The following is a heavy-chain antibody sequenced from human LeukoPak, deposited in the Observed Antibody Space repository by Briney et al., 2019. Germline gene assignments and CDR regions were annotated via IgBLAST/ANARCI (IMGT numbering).Heavy chain of an antibody. V-gene: IGHV1-46*01. Sequence: ASVTVSFTASGYTFTSYYMHWVRQAPGQGLEWMGIINPSGGSTSYAQKFQGRVTMTRDMSTSTVYMELSSLRSEDTAVYYCARELPSSWPPFDYWGQGTLVTVSS. J-gene: IGHJ4*02. CDR1: GYTFTSYY. CDR2: INPSGGST. D-gene: IGHD6-13*01. CDR3: ARELPSSWPPFDY.